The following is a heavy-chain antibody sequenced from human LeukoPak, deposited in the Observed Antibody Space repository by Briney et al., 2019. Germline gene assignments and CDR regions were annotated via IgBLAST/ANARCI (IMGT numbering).Heavy chain of an antibody. Sequence: GGSLRLSCAASGFSFSTYGMHWVRQAPGKGLEWVALIWNAGTNTYYADSVKGRFTISSDNSKNTLYLQMNSLRAEDTAVYYCVGDTPPGGDFYLDYWGQGTLVIVSS. J-gene: IGHJ4*02. CDR1: GFSFSTYG. CDR3: VGDTPPGGDFYLDY. CDR2: IWNAGTNT. V-gene: IGHV3-33*01. D-gene: IGHD3-16*01.